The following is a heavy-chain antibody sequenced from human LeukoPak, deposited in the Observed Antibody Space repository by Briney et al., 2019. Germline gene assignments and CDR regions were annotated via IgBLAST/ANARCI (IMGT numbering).Heavy chain of an antibody. CDR3: ARAHYASSNIKVPFDV. J-gene: IGHJ6*04. Sequence: ASVKVSCKASGYTFTNYYMHWVRQAPGQGLEWTGVIDPSAGSTTYAQKFQGRVTMTRDTATSTDYMELSSLRSEDTAVYYCARAHYASSNIKVPFDVWGKGTTVTVSS. CDR1: GYTFTNYY. V-gene: IGHV1-46*01. CDR2: IDPSAGST. D-gene: IGHD3-22*01.